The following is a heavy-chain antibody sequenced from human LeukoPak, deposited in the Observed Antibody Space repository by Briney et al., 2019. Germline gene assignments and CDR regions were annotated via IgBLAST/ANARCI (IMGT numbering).Heavy chain of an antibody. D-gene: IGHD3-10*01. CDR3: ARGGYYGSGNDFRFDP. J-gene: IGHJ5*02. CDR1: GGSINSYY. V-gene: IGHV4-59*01. CDR2: IHYTGST. Sequence: SETLSLTCTVSGGSINSYYWSWIRQPPGKGLECIGYIHYTGSTNYNPSLKSRVTISVDMSKSQFSLKLSSVTAADTAIYYCARGGYYGSGNDFRFDPWGQGTLVTVSS.